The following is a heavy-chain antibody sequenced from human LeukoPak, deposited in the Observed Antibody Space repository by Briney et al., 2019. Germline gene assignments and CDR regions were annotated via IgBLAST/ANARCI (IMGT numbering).Heavy chain of an antibody. D-gene: IGHD3-22*01. J-gene: IGHJ3*02. CDR3: ARDRDYYDSSGYPYDAFDI. CDR2: INHSGST. V-gene: IGHV4-34*01. CDR1: GGSFSGYY. Sequence: SEALSLTCAVYGGSFSGYYWSWIRQPPGKGLEWIGEINHSGSTNYNPSLKSRVTISVDTSKNQFSLKLSSVTAADTAVYYCARDRDYYDSSGYPYDAFDIWGQGTMVTVSS.